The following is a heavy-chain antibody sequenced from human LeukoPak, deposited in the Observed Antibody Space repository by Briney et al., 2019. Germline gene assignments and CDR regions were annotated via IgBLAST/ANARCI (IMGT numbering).Heavy chain of an antibody. V-gene: IGHV1-2*02. CDR1: GYSFTDYY. Sequence: ASVKVSCKTSGYSFTDYYMHWVRQAPGQGLEWWEWINPNSGSTSSAQKFQGRVTMTRDTSITTVYMEVSWLTSDDTAIYYCARADRLHGGPYLIGPWGQGTLVTVSS. J-gene: IGHJ5*02. D-gene: IGHD2-21*01. CDR2: INPNSGST. CDR3: ARADRLHGGPYLIGP.